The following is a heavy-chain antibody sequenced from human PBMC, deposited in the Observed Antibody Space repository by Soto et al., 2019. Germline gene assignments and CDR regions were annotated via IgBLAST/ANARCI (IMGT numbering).Heavy chain of an antibody. D-gene: IGHD2-2*01. J-gene: IGHJ3*02. Sequence: QVQLVESGGGVVQPGRSLRLSCAASGFTFSSYGMHWVRQAPGKGLEWVAVIWYDGSNKYYADSVKGRFTISRDNSKNMLYLQMNRLRAEDTAVYYCARDGQYCSSTSCYGFHDAFDIWGQGTMVTVSS. CDR2: IWYDGSNK. CDR1: GFTFSSYG. V-gene: IGHV3-33*01. CDR3: ARDGQYCSSTSCYGFHDAFDI.